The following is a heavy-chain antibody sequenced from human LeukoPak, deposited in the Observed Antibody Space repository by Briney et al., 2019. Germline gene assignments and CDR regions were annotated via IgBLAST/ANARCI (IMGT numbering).Heavy chain of an antibody. V-gene: IGHV4-30-4*08. J-gene: IGHJ4*02. Sequence: PSETLSLTCTVSGGSISSGDYYWSWIRQPPGKGLECIGYIYYSGSTYYNPSLKSRVTISVDTSKNQFSLKLSSVTAADTAVYYCARVIGGSLPSFDYWGQGTLATVSS. CDR3: ARVIGGSLPSFDY. CDR2: IYYSGST. CDR1: GGSISSGDYY. D-gene: IGHD1-26*01.